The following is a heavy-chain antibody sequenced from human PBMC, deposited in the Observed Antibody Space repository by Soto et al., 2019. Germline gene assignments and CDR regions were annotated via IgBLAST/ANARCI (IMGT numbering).Heavy chain of an antibody. V-gene: IGHV2-70*01. Sequence: YGPTLVNPTQTLTLTCAFSGFSLSTDGMCVSWIRQPPGKALEWLALIDWEDDKYYNASLKTRLTISKDTSKSQVVLTMTNMDPEETASYYCARAAFYFDVVGPYQGYYIDYWGQGPLVTVST. J-gene: IGHJ4*02. CDR1: GFSLSTDGMC. CDR3: ARAAFYFDVVGPYQGYYIDY. D-gene: IGHD3-22*01. CDR2: IDWEDDK.